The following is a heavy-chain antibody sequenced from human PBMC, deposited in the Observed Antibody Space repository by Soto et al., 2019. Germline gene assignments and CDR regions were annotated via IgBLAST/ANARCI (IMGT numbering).Heavy chain of an antibody. J-gene: IGHJ4*02. D-gene: IGHD1-26*01. CDR3: ARADELDHFHY. Sequence: SETRSLTCTVSGGSISSYYWSWIRQPPGKGLEWIGYIYYSGSTNYNPSLKSRVTISVDTSKNQFSLKLSSVTAADTAVYYCARADELDHFHYWGQGTLVTGSS. V-gene: IGHV4-59*01. CDR1: GGSISSYY. CDR2: IYYSGST.